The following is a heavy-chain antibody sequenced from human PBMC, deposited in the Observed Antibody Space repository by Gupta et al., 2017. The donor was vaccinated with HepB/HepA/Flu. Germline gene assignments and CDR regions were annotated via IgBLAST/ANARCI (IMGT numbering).Heavy chain of an antibody. Sequence: QVQLVESGGGLVEPGGSLRLSCAASGFIFTDYYLTWIRQAPGKGLEWISYISSSGDIIDYAESVKGRFTISRDSAEKSVYLQMNNLRADDTAVYFCARSSYCSPTGCRRPYNYFYMDVWGKGTTVTVS. CDR3: ARSSYCSPTGCRRPYNYFYMDV. CDR2: ISSSGDII. V-gene: IGHV3-11*04. D-gene: IGHD2-2*01. CDR1: GFIFTDYY. J-gene: IGHJ6*03.